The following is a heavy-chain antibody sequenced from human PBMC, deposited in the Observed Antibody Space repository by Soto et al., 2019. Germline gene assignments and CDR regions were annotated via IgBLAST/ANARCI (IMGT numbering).Heavy chain of an antibody. CDR2: IYYSGST. Sequence: SETLSLTCTVSGGSISSYYWSWIRQPPGKGLEWIGYIYYSGSTNYNPSLKSRVTISVDTSKNQFSLKLSSVTAADTAVYYCARGEGSGSYSNFDYWGQGTLVTVSS. J-gene: IGHJ4*02. V-gene: IGHV4-59*01. CDR3: ARGEGSGSYSNFDY. CDR1: GGSISSYY. D-gene: IGHD3-10*01.